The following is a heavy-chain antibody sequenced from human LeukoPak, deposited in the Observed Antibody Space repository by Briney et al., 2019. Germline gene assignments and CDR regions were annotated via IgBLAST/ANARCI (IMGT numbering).Heavy chain of an antibody. Sequence: PGGSLRLSCAASGFTFSSYAMSWVRQAPGKGLEWVSGISSSGSGGSTYYADSVKGRFTISRDNSKNTLCLQINSVRAEDTAVYYCARAYSSSWYDFWGQGTLVTVSS. CDR3: ARAYSSSWYDF. J-gene: IGHJ5*01. CDR1: GFTFSSYA. V-gene: IGHV3-23*01. D-gene: IGHD6-13*01. CDR2: ISSSGSGGST.